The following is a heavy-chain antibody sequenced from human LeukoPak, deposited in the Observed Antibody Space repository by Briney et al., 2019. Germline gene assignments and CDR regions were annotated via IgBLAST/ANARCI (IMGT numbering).Heavy chain of an antibody. CDR3: AKGNIVVVTAILAFDI. D-gene: IGHD2-21*02. Sequence: PGGSLRLSCAASGFTFSSYAMSWVRQAPGKGLEWVSAISGSGGSTYYADSVKGRFTISRDNSKNTLYLQMNSPRAEDTAVYYCAKGNIVVVTAILAFDIWGQGTMVTVSS. J-gene: IGHJ3*02. CDR1: GFTFSSYA. V-gene: IGHV3-23*01. CDR2: ISGSGGST.